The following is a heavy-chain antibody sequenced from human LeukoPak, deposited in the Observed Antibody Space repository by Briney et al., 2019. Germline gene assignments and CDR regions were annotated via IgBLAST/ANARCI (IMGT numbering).Heavy chain of an antibody. CDR3: AKDRGSSWFQIYYYYGMDV. V-gene: IGHV3-30*18. J-gene: IGHJ6*02. CDR1: GFTFSSYG. Sequence: GGSLRLSCAASGFTFSSYGMHWVRQAPSKGLEWVAVISYDGSNKYYADSVKGRFTISRDNSKNTLYLQMNSLRAEDTAVYYCAKDRGSSWFQIYYYYGMDVWGQGTTVTVSS. D-gene: IGHD6-13*01. CDR2: ISYDGSNK.